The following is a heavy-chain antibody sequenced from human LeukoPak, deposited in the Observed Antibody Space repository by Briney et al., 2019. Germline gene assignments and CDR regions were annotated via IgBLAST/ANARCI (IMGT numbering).Heavy chain of an antibody. D-gene: IGHD3-22*01. J-gene: IGHJ4*02. CDR1: GGTFSSYA. V-gene: IGHV1-69*06. Sequence: SVKVSCKASGGTFSSYAISWVRQAPGQGLEWMGGIIPIFGTANYAQKFQGRVTITADKSTSTAYMELSSLRSEDTAVYYCARGYPQYYYDSSGYYFDYWGQGTLVTVSS. CDR2: IIPIFGTA. CDR3: ARGYPQYYYDSSGYYFDY.